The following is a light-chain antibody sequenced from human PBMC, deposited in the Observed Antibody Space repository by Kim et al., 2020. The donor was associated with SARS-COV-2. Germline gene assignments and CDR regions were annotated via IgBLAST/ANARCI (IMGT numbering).Light chain of an antibody. J-gene: IGLJ3*02. CDR2: KDS. V-gene: IGLV3-25*03. CDR1: ALPKQY. CDR3: QSADSNFWV. Sequence: SYELTQPPSVSVSPGQTARITCSGDALPKQYAYWYQQKPGQAPVLVIYKDSERPSGIPERFSGSSSGTTVTLTISGVQAEDEADYYCQSADSNFWV.